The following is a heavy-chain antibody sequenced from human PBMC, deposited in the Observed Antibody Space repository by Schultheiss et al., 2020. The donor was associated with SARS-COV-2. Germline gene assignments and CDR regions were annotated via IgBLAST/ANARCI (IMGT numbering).Heavy chain of an antibody. Sequence: GGSLRLSCAASGFIVSSNYMSWVRQAPGKGLEWVSLITWDGGRTYYADSVKGRFTISRDNAKNSLYLQMNSLRAEDTAVYYCARDPSLDHSSSHYPWGQGTLVTVSS. CDR2: ITWDGGRT. CDR3: ARDPSLDHSSSHYP. CDR1: GFIVSSNY. V-gene: IGHV3-21*01. D-gene: IGHD6-6*01. J-gene: IGHJ5*02.